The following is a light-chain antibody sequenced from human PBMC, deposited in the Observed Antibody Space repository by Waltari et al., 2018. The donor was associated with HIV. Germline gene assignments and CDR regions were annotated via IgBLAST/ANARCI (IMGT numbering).Light chain of an antibody. J-gene: IGKJ1*01. CDR1: QGIRNY. CDR2: DAS. Sequence: DIQMTQSPSSLSASIGARLTVTCQAIQGIRNYLNWYQQKPGKAPKRLIYDASKLEGGVPSRFSGTGSGTYFTFTISGLQPEDIATYYCQQYHTLKAFGQGTKVEIK. V-gene: IGKV1-33*01. CDR3: QQYHTLKA.